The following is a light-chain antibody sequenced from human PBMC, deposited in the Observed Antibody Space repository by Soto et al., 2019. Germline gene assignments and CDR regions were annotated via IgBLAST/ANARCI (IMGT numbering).Light chain of an antibody. CDR3: ATGDGGLRGVL. CDR1: DSNIGSNS. CDR2: KSD. V-gene: IGLV1-47*01. J-gene: IGLJ2*01. Sequence: QSVLTQPPSASGTPGQRVSITCSGSDSNIGSNSVHWYQQVPGMAPKLLVYKSDQRPSGVPDRFSGSKSVTSASLPISGLRAEDGGENYGATGDGGLRGVLFGGGTKPPVL.